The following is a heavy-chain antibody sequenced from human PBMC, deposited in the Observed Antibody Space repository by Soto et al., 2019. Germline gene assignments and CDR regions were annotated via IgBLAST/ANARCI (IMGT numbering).Heavy chain of an antibody. CDR1: GFNFSNYA. J-gene: IGHJ4*02. V-gene: IGHV3-23*01. D-gene: IGHD1-26*01. CDR3: ASQIVGATPWYFDY. CDR2: ISGSGGST. Sequence: EVQLLESGGGLVQPGGSLRVSCVGAGFNFSNYAMSWVRQAPGKGLEWVSAISGSGGSTYYADSVKGRFTISRDNSKNTLYLQMNSLRAEDTAVYYCASQIVGATPWYFDYWGQGTLVTVSS.